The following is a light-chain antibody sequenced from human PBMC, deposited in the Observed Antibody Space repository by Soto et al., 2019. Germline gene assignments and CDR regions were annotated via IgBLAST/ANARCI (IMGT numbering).Light chain of an antibody. J-gene: IGLJ3*02. V-gene: IGLV2-11*01. Sequence: QSALTQPRSVSGSPGQSVTISCTGTSSDVGAYNYVSWYQQHPGKAPKLIIYDVSKRPSGVPDRFSGSKSGNTASLIISGLQAEDEADYYCCSYAGSYTVRVFGGGTKLTVL. CDR1: SSDVGAYNY. CDR2: DVS. CDR3: CSYAGSYTVRV.